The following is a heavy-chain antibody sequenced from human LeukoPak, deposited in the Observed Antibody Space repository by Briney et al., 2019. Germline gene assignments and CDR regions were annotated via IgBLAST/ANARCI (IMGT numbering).Heavy chain of an antibody. J-gene: IGHJ4*02. CDR1: GGSFSGYY. CDR3: AREGDY. Sequence: SETLSLTCAVYGGSFSGYYWSWIRQPPGKGLEWIGEINHSGSTNYNPPLKSRVTISVDTSKNQFSLKLSSVTAADTAVYYCAREGDYWGQGTLVTVSS. V-gene: IGHV4-34*01. CDR2: INHSGST.